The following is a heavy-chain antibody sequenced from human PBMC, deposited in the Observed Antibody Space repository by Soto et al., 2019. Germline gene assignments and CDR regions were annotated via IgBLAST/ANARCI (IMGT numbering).Heavy chain of an antibody. D-gene: IGHD2-2*02. J-gene: IGHJ3*02. CDR2: IYSGGST. CDR1: GFTVSSNY. CDR3: ARGEYCSSTSCYRHAFDI. Sequence: GGSLRLSCAASGFTVSSNYMSWVRQAPGKGLEWVSVIYSGGSTYYADSVKGRFTISRDNSKNTLYLQMNSLRAEDTAVYYCARGEYCSSTSCYRHAFDIWGQGTMVTVSS. V-gene: IGHV3-66*01.